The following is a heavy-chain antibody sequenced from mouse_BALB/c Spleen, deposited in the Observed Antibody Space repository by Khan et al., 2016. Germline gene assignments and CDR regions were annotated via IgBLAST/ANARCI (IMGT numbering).Heavy chain of an antibody. V-gene: IGHV4-1*02. CDR2: INPDSSTI. CDR3: ARPRTTVVEDYAMDY. Sequence: EVKLLESGGGLVQPGGSLKLSCAASGFDFSRYWMSWVRQAPGKGLEWIGEINPDSSTINYTPSLKDKFIISRDNAKNTLYLQMSKVRSEDTVLYYCARPRTTVVEDYAMDYWGQGTSVTVSS. D-gene: IGHD1-1*01. CDR1: GFDFSRYW. J-gene: IGHJ4*01.